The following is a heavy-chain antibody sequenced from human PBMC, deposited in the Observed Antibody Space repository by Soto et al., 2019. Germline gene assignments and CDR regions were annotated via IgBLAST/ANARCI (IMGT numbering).Heavy chain of an antibody. V-gene: IGHV4-31*03. CDR2: IYYSGST. CDR1: GGSISSGGYY. D-gene: IGHD3-22*01. J-gene: IGHJ5*02. Sequence: QVQLQESGPGLVKPSQTLSLTCTVSGGSISSGGYYWSWIRQHPGKGLEWIGYIYYSGSTYYNPSHKSRVTVAVDSSKNHFSLKLSSVTAEHTAVYYCARGGVAHDYYGNWFVPWGQGTLVTVSS. CDR3: ARGGVAHDYYGNWFVP.